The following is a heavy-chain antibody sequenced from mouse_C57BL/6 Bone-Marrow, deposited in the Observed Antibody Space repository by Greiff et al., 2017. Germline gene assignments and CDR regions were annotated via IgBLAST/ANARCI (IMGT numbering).Heavy chain of an antibody. Sequence: EVQLQQSGPELVKPGASVKIPCKASGYSFTDYNMDWVKQSHGKSLEWIGDINPNNGGTIYNQKFKGKATLTVDKSSSTAYMELRSLTSEDTAVYYCARENYDYDGGYYAMDYWGQGTTVTVSS. V-gene: IGHV1-18*01. CDR3: ARENYDYDGGYYAMDY. J-gene: IGHJ4*01. D-gene: IGHD2-4*01. CDR2: INPNNGGT. CDR1: GYSFTDYN.